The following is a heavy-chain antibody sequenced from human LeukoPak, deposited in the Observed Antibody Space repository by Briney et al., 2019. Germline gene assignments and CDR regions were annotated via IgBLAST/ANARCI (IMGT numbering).Heavy chain of an antibody. D-gene: IGHD5-12*01. CDR3: ARDVGYGDAFDI. V-gene: IGHV4-39*07. CDR2: IYYSGST. CDR1: GGSISSSSYY. Sequence: PSETLSLTCTVSGGSISSSSYYWGWIRQPPGKGLEWIGSIYYSGSTYYNPSLKSRVTISVDTSKNQFSLKLSSVTAADTAVYYCARDVGYGDAFDIWGQGTMVTVSS. J-gene: IGHJ3*02.